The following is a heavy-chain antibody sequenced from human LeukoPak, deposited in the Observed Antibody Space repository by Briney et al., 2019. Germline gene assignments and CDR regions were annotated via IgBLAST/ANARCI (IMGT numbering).Heavy chain of an antibody. CDR1: GFTFSSYL. CDR2: IKQDGGDK. D-gene: IGHD2-15*01. Sequence: GGSLRLSCAASGFTFSSYLMTWVRQAPGKGLEWVANIKQDGGDKYYVDSVKGRFTISRDIAKNSLYLQMNSLRAADTAVYYCATRYCSGGSCYCDVWGKGTTVTVSS. J-gene: IGHJ6*04. V-gene: IGHV3-7*01. CDR3: ATRYCSGGSCYCDV.